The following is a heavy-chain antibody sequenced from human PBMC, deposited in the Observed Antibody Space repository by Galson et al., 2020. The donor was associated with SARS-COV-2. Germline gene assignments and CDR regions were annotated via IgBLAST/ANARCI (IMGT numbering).Heavy chain of an antibody. Sequence: GGSLRLSCAASGFRFRSYSMNWVRQAPGKGLEWVSYISGDSSTIYYAGSVKGRFSISRDNAKDSLSLQMNSLRAEETAVYYCSRLDYGDHGGFDYCGQGTLVTVSS. D-gene: IGHD4-17*01. CDR1: GFRFRSYS. CDR3: SRLDYGDHGGFDY. CDR2: ISGDSSTI. V-gene: IGHV3-48*01. J-gene: IGHJ4*02.